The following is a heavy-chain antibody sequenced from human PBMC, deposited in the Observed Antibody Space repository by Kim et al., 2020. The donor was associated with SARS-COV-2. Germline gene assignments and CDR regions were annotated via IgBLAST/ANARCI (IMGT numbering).Heavy chain of an antibody. V-gene: IGHV1-69*13. CDR3: ARVDLDYSNYQRHAFDI. Sequence: SVKVSCKASGGTFSSYAISWVRQAPGQGLEWMGGIIPIFGTANYAQKFQGRVTITADESTSTAYMELSSLRSEDTAVYYCARVDLDYSNYQRHAFDIWGQGTMVTVSS. D-gene: IGHD4-4*01. CDR1: GGTFSSYA. CDR2: IIPIFGTA. J-gene: IGHJ3*02.